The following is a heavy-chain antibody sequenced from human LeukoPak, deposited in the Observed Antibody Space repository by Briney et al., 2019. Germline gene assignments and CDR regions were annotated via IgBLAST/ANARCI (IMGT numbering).Heavy chain of an antibody. J-gene: IGHJ4*02. CDR2: IYPGDSDT. Sequence: GESLKISCKGSGYSFTSYWIGWVRQMPGKGLEWMAIIYPGDSDTRYSPSFQGLVTISADKSITTAYLQWSSLKASDTAMYYCARSSDSSGYYDFFDYWGQGALVTVPS. CDR3: ARSSDSSGYYDFFDY. CDR1: GYSFTSYW. D-gene: IGHD3-22*01. V-gene: IGHV5-51*01.